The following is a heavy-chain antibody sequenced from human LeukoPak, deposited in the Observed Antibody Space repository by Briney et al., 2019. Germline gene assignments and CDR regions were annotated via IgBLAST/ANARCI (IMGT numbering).Heavy chain of an antibody. D-gene: IGHD2-15*01. CDR2: ISGSGGST. CDR3: AKEDCSGGSCFLGY. V-gene: IGHV3-23*01. J-gene: IGHJ4*02. CDR1: GFTFSNSA. Sequence: PGGSLRLSCAASGFTFSNSAMNWVRQAPGKGLEWVSAISGSGGSTYYADSVKGRFTISRDNSKNTLYLQMNSLRAEDMALYYCAKEDCSGGSCFLGYWGQGTLVTVSS.